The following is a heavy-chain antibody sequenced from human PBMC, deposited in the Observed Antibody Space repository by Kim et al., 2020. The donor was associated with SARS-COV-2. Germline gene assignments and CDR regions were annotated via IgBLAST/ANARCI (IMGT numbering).Heavy chain of an antibody. D-gene: IGHD5-12*01. CDR1: GGSISSSSYY. J-gene: IGHJ4*02. Sequence: SETLSLTCTVSGGSISSSSYYWGWIRQPPGKGLEWIGSIYYSGSTYYNPSLKSRVTISVDTSKNQFSLKLSSVTAADTAVYYCARHPKSRDGYKWGGYFDYWGQGTLVTVSS. CDR3: ARHPKSRDGYKWGGYFDY. CDR2: IYYSGST. V-gene: IGHV4-39*01.